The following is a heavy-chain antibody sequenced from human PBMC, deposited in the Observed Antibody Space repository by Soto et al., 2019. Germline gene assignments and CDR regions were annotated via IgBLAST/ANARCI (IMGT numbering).Heavy chain of an antibody. D-gene: IGHD3-3*01. CDR3: AKRNTIFGRGYPSYYYYGMDV. J-gene: IGHJ6*02. CDR2: ISGSGGST. V-gene: IGHV3-23*04. CDR1: EFTFSSYA. Sequence: EVQLVESGGGLVQPGGSLRLSCAASEFTFSSYAMSWVRQAPGKGLEWVSAISGSGGSTYYADSVKGRFTISRDNSKNTLYLQMNSLRAEDTAVYYCAKRNTIFGRGYPSYYYYGMDVWGQGTTVTVSS.